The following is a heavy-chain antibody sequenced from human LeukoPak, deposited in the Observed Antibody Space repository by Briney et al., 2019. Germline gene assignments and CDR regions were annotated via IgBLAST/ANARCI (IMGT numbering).Heavy chain of an antibody. J-gene: IGHJ4*02. V-gene: IGHV3-11*06. CDR2: ISGSSTNT. D-gene: IGHD2-15*01. Sequence: GSLRLSCAASGFTFCHFYMSWIRQAPRKGLKWVSYISGSSTNTNYADSMKGRYTISRDNAKTSRDVQMNSLRAEDTAVYYCTRRPAEGDYWGQGTLVTVSS. CDR3: TRRPAEGDY. CDR1: GFTFCHFY.